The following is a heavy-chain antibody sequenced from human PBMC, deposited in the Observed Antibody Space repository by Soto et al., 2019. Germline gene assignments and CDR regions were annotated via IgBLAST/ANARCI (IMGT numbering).Heavy chain of an antibody. CDR2: IYYSGST. CDR1: GGSISSYY. Sequence: SETLSLTCTVSGGSISSYYWSWTRQPPGKGLEWIGYIYYSGSTNYNPSLKSRVTISVDTSKNQFSLKLSSVTAADTAVYYCARDGRDGYIDYWGQGTLVTVS. J-gene: IGHJ4*02. V-gene: IGHV4-59*01. CDR3: ARDGRDGYIDY. D-gene: IGHD2-21*01.